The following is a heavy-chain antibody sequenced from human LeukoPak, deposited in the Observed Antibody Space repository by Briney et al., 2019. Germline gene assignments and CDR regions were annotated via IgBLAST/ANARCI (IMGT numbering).Heavy chain of an antibody. Sequence: SETLSLTCAVYGGSFSGYYWSWIRQPPGKGLEWIGEINHSGSTNYNPSLKSRVTISVDTSKNQFSLKLSSVTAADTAVYYCARDSSVTGFDYWGQGTLVTVSS. CDR2: INHSGST. CDR1: GGSFSGYY. J-gene: IGHJ4*02. CDR3: ARDSSVTGFDY. V-gene: IGHV4-34*01. D-gene: IGHD4-17*01.